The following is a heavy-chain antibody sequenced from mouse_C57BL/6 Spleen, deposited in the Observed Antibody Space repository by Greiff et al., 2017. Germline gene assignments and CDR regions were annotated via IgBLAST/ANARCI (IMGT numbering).Heavy chain of an antibody. CDR2: IYPRSGNT. Sequence: QVQLQQSGAELARPGASVKLSCKASGYTFTSYGISWVKQRTGQGLEWIGEIYPRSGNTYYNEKFKGKATLTADKSSSTAYMELRSLTSEDSAVYFCARLETWTDGDYAMDYWGQGTSVTVSS. D-gene: IGHD2-3*01. CDR1: GYTFTSYG. J-gene: IGHJ4*01. V-gene: IGHV1-81*01. CDR3: ARLETWTDGDYAMDY.